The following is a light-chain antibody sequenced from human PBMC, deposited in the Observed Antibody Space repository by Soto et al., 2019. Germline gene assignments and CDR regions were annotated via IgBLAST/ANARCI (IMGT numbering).Light chain of an antibody. CDR1: SSDIGGYNY. CDR2: GVS. V-gene: IGLV2-14*03. CDR3: SSYSRVTTVVV. J-gene: IGLJ2*01. Sequence: QSALTQPASVSGSPGQSITISCTGTSSDIGGYNYVSWYQQHPGKAPKLMIYGVSNRPSGVSNRFSGSKSGNTASLTISGLQAEDEADYYCSSYSRVTTVVVFGGGTKLTVL.